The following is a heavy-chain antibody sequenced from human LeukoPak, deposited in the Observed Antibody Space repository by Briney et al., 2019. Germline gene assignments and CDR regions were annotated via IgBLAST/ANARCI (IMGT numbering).Heavy chain of an antibody. CDR2: IYHSGST. CDR1: GYSISSGYY. V-gene: IGHV4-38-2*02. Sequence: PSETLSLTCTVSGYSISSGYYWGWIRQPPGKGLEWIGSIYHSGSTYYNPSLKGRVTISVDTSKNQFSLKLSSVTAADTAVYYCARDEGVITDYWGQGTLVTVSS. D-gene: IGHD3-22*01. CDR3: ARDEGVITDY. J-gene: IGHJ4*02.